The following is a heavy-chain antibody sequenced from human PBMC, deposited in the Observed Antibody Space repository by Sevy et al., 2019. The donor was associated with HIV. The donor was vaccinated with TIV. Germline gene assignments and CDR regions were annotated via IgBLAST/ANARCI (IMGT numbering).Heavy chain of an antibody. Sequence: GESLKISCAASGFTFSSYWMNWVRQAPGKGLEWVANIKEDGSDKYYVDSVKGRFTISRDNAQNSLYLELNSLRAEDTAVYYCARWDVWGKGTTVTVSS. V-gene: IGHV3-7*01. CDR1: GFTFSSYW. CDR2: IKEDGSDK. J-gene: IGHJ6*04. CDR3: ARWDV.